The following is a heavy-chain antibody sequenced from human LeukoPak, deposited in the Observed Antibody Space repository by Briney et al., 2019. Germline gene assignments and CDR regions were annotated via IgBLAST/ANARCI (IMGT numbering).Heavy chain of an antibody. Sequence: SETLSLTCTVSGGSISDGSYYWGWIRQPPGEGLEWIGSINYSGTTYYNPSLKSRVTISLDTSKNQFSLQLNSATASDTAVFYCASQPTSVIGVDYWGQGILVTVSS. D-gene: IGHD4-11*01. CDR2: INYSGTT. CDR1: GGSISDGSYY. J-gene: IGHJ4*02. CDR3: ASQPTSVIGVDY. V-gene: IGHV4-39*01.